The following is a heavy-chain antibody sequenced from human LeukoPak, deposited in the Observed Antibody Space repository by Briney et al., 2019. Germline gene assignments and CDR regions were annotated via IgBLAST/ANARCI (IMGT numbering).Heavy chain of an antibody. Sequence: GGSLRLSCAASGFTFSDYYMSWIRQAPGKGLEWVSSISSSSSYIYYADSVKGRFTISRDNAKNSLYLQMNSLRAEDTAVYYCAREGHYYDSSGPVVAFDIWGQGTMVTVSS. D-gene: IGHD3-22*01. V-gene: IGHV3-11*06. CDR1: GFTFSDYY. J-gene: IGHJ3*02. CDR3: AREGHYYDSSGPVVAFDI. CDR2: ISSSSSYI.